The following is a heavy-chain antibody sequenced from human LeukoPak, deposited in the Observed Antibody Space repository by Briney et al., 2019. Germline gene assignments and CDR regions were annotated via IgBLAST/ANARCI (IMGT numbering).Heavy chain of an antibody. Sequence: SETLSLTCAVYGGSFSGYYWSWIRQPPGKGLEWMGEINHSGSTNYNPSLKRRVTISVDTSKNQFSLKLSSVTAADTAVYYCARGDGSYYDSSGYFVFDYWGQGTLVTVSS. D-gene: IGHD3-22*01. CDR2: INHSGST. CDR3: ARGDGSYYDSSGYFVFDY. CDR1: GGSFSGYY. J-gene: IGHJ4*02. V-gene: IGHV4-34*01.